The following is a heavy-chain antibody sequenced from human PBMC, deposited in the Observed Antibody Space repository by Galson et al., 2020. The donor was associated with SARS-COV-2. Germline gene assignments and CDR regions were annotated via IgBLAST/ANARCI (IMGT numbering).Heavy chain of an antibody. CDR1: RFSLSTRGVG. Sequence: SGPTLVKPTQTLTLTCTFSRFSLSTRGVGVGWIRQPPGKALEWLTLIYSDDDKRHSPSLKSRLTITKDTSKNQVVLTMTNMDPVDTATYYCAHSRYRCSEANCYDPFDYWGQGTLVTVSS. V-gene: IGHV2-5*02. CDR3: AHSRYRCSEANCYDPFDY. CDR2: IYSDDDK. J-gene: IGHJ4*02. D-gene: IGHD2-15*01.